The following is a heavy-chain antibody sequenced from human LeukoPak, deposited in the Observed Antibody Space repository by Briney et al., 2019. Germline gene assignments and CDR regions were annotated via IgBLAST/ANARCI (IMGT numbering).Heavy chain of an antibody. V-gene: IGHV1-18*01. Sequence: ASVKVSCKASGYTFTSYGISWVRQAPGQGLEWMGWISAYNGNTNYAQKLQGRVTITADESTSTAYMELSSLRSEDAAVYYCARAEMATKLAQERLDYWGQGTLVTVSS. J-gene: IGHJ4*02. D-gene: IGHD5-24*01. CDR3: ARAEMATKLAQERLDY. CDR2: ISAYNGNT. CDR1: GYTFTSYG.